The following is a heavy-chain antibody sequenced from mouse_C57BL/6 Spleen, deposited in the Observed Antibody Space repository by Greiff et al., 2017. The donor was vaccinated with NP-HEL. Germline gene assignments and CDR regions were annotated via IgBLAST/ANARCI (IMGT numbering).Heavy chain of an antibody. V-gene: IGHV14-2*01. J-gene: IGHJ4*01. Sequence: EVQLQQSGAELVKPGASVKLSCTASGFNIKDYYMHWVKQRTEQGLEWIGRIDPEDGETKYAPKFKGKATITADTSSNTAYMQLSSLTSEDTAVYDCARSGCNPNSMDYWGQGTPVTVSA. D-gene: IGHD2-1*01. CDR3: ARSGCNPNSMDY. CDR2: IDPEDGET. CDR1: GFNIKDYY.